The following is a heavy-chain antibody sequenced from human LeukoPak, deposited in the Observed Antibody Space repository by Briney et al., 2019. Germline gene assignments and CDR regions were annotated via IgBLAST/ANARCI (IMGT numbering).Heavy chain of an antibody. CDR1: GFIFSSYA. CDR3: ATVWNFGY. J-gene: IGHJ4*02. D-gene: IGHD1-1*01. CDR2: ISGSGGST. Sequence: GGSLRLSCAASGFIFSSYAMTWVRQAPGKGLEWVSSISGSGGSTYYSDSVKGRFTISRDNSKNTLYLEMNSLRAEDTAVYYCATVWNFGYWGQGTLVTVSS. V-gene: IGHV3-23*01.